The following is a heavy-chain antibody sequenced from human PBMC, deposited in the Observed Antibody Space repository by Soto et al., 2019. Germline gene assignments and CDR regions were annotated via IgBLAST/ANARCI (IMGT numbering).Heavy chain of an antibody. D-gene: IGHD3-22*01. CDR2: INPSGGST. J-gene: IGHJ3*02. CDR3: ARVPVSYDSSDFGDAFDI. Sequence: AASVKVSCKASGYTFTSSYMHWVRQAPGQGLEWMGIINPSGGSTSYAQKFQGRVTMTRDTSTSTVYMELSSLRSEDTAVYYCARVPVSYDSSDFGDAFDIWGQGTMVTVSS. CDR1: GYTFTSSY. V-gene: IGHV1-46*01.